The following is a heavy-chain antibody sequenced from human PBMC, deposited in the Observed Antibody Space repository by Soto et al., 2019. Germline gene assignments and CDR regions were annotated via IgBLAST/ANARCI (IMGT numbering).Heavy chain of an antibody. D-gene: IGHD6-19*01. CDR3: AKGGWLVSVHYSDY. Sequence: QVQLVESGGGVVQPGRSLRLSCAASGFTFSSYGMHWVRQAPGKGLEWVAVISYDGSNKYYADSVKGRFTISRNNSKNTLYLQMTSLRAGDTAVYYCAKGGWLVSVHYSDYWGQGTLVTVSS. CDR1: GFTFSSYG. CDR2: ISYDGSNK. V-gene: IGHV3-30*18. J-gene: IGHJ4*02.